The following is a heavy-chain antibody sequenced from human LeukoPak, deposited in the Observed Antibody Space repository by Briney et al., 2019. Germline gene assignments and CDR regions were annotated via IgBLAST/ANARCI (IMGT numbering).Heavy chain of an antibody. V-gene: IGHV3-13*04. D-gene: IGHD3-16*01. J-gene: IGHJ5*02. Sequence: GGSLRLSCAASGFTFSSYDMHWVRQATGKGLEWVSAIGTAGDTYYPGSVKGRFTISRENDKNSLYLQMNSLRAGDTAVYYCARASGLNWFDPWGQGTLVTVSS. CDR1: GFTFSSYD. CDR3: ARASGLNWFDP. CDR2: IGTAGDT.